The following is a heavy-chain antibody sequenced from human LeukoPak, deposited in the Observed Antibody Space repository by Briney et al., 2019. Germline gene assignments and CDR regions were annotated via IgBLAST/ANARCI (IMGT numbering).Heavy chain of an antibody. Sequence: PGGSLRLSCTASGFTFSSYAMSWVRQAPGKGLEWVSPISGSGGGTYYTDSVKGRFTISRDNSKNTLYLQMNSLRAEDTAVYHCSRSENYYSFDYWGQGTLVTVSS. CDR3: SRSENYYSFDY. CDR1: GFTFSSYA. V-gene: IGHV3-23*01. J-gene: IGHJ4*02. D-gene: IGHD1-26*01. CDR2: ISGSGGGT.